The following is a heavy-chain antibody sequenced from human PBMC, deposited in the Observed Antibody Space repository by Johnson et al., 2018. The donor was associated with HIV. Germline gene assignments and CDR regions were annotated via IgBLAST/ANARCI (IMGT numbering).Heavy chain of an antibody. J-gene: IGHJ3*02. CDR2: INWNGGRT. V-gene: IGHV3-20*04. CDR1: GFTFDDYG. D-gene: IGHD6-13*01. Sequence: AQLVESGGGLVQPGGSLRLSCAASGFTFDDYGMSWVRQAPGKGLEWVSGINWNGGRTGYADSVKGRFPISRDNAKNSLYLQMNSLRVEDTAVYYCARDPGSSWTDAFDIWGQGTMVTVSS. CDR3: ARDPGSSWTDAFDI.